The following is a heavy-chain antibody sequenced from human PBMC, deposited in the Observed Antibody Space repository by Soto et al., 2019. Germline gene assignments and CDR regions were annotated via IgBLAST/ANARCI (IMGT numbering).Heavy chain of an antibody. J-gene: IGHJ6*02. V-gene: IGHV1-69*01. CDR2: VSPPFRTS. CDR3: ASVIYYGSGSYSPYGMDV. D-gene: IGHD3-10*01. CDR1: GVSFNNNG. Sequence: QVQLVQSGAEVKKPGSSVKVSCKTSGVSFNNNGIGWVRQAPGHGLEWMGGVSPPFRTSNYARKFQGRISITADASTGTVNMELTSLSSEDTAQYYCASVIYYGSGSYSPYGMDVWGQGTKVTVSS.